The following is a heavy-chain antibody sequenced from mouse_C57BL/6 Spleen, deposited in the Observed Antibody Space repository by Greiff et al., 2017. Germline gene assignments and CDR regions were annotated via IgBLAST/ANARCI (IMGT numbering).Heavy chain of an antibody. V-gene: IGHV1-80*01. CDR3: AYYDYEEDWFAY. Sequence: QVQLKESGAELVKPGASVKISCKASGYAFSSYWMNWVKQRPGQGLEWIGLIYPGDGDTNYNGKFKGKATLTADKSSSTAYMQHSSLTSGDSAVYFCAYYDYEEDWFAYWGKGTLVTVSA. D-gene: IGHD2-4*01. J-gene: IGHJ3*01. CDR2: IYPGDGDT. CDR1: GYAFSSYW.